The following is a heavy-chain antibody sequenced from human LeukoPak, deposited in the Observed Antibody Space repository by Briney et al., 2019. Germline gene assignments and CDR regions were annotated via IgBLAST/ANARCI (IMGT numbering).Heavy chain of an antibody. D-gene: IGHD3-3*01. V-gene: IGHV1-69*04. J-gene: IGHJ3*02. CDR3: ARAPETFGAFDI. CDR2: IIPILGIA. CDR1: GGTFSSYA. Sequence: SVKVSCKASGGTFSSYAISWVRQAPGQGLEWMGRIIPILGIANYAQKFQGRVTITADKSTSTAYMELSSLTSEDTAVYYCARAPETFGAFDIWGQGTMVTVSS.